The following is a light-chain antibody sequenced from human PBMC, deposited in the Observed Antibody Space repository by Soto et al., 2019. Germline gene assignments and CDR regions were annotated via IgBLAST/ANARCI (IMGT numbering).Light chain of an antibody. Sequence: QSVLTQPASVSGSPGQSITISCTGTSSDVGGYNYVSWYQQCPGKAPKLMMYDVSKRPSGVSDRFSGSKSGNTASLTISGLPAEDEADYYCSSYTNSVTRGCVFGTGTKVTVL. CDR3: SSYTNSVTRGCV. CDR1: SSDVGGYNY. CDR2: DVS. J-gene: IGLJ1*01. V-gene: IGLV2-14*01.